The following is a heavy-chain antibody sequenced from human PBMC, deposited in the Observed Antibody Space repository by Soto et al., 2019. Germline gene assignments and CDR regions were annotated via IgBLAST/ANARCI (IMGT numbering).Heavy chain of an antibody. Sequence: SVKVSCKASGNTFSTYTINWVRQAPGQGLEWLGRIIPLLDKTNYAQRFQGRVTITADKSTSTAYLELSGLRSEDTAVYYCARGHNDYEDYWAQGTLVTVSS. CDR2: IIPLLDKT. CDR3: ARGHNDYEDY. CDR1: GNTFSTYT. J-gene: IGHJ4*02. V-gene: IGHV1-69*08. D-gene: IGHD4-17*01.